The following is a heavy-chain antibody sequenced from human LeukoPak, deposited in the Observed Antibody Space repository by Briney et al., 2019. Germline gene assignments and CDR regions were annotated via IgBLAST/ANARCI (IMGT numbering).Heavy chain of an antibody. Sequence: GGSLRLSCTASGFPLDDYAMHCARRAPGRGLEWVSGISWNSGSIDCADSVKGRFTISSNNAKSSLYLRMNSLRAEEMALYYCAEGANWGLGDAFDIWGQGTMVTVSS. CDR1: GFPLDDYA. CDR2: ISWNSGSI. D-gene: IGHD7-27*01. V-gene: IGHV3-9*03. CDR3: AEGANWGLGDAFDI. J-gene: IGHJ3*02.